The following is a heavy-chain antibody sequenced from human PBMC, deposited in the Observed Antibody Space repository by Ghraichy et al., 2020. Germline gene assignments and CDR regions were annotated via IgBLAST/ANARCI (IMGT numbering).Heavy chain of an antibody. CDR1: GGSISSDY. CDR2: IYYRGAT. CDR3: ARDRPYFDP. V-gene: IGHV4-59*01. Sequence: SETLSLTCTVSGGSISSDYWSRIRRPPGKGLEWIASIYYRGATDYNPSLKSRVTISVDTSKNQISLTLSSVTAADTAVYYCARDRPYFDPWGQGTLVTVSS. J-gene: IGHJ5*02.